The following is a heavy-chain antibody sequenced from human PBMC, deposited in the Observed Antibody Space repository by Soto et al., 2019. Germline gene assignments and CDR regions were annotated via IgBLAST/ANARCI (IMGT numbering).Heavy chain of an antibody. CDR3: ARSKYCSGGRCYSGYYYVMDV. Sequence: EVQLVESGGGLDKPGGSLRLSCAASGFTFSSYSMNWVRQSPGKGLAWVSSISSSSSYIYYADSVKGRFTISRENAKHTLYLKMNSLRAEDTAVYYCARSKYCSGGRCYSGYYYVMDVWGQGPTVIVSS. J-gene: IGHJ6*02. CDR1: GFTFSSYS. V-gene: IGHV3-21*01. CDR2: ISSSSSYI. D-gene: IGHD2-15*01.